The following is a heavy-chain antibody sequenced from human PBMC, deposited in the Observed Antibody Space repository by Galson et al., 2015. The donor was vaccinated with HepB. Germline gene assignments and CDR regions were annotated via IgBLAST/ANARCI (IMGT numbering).Heavy chain of an antibody. Sequence: SLRLSCAASGFTFSGYAMHWVRQAPGKGLEWVAVISYDGNNKYYADSVKGRFTISRDNSKNTLYLQMNSLRAEDTAVYYCARDQGYYDSSPWGQGTLVTVSS. CDR2: ISYDGNNK. V-gene: IGHV3-30-3*01. CDR1: GFTFSGYA. CDR3: ARDQGYYDSSP. D-gene: IGHD3-22*01. J-gene: IGHJ5*02.